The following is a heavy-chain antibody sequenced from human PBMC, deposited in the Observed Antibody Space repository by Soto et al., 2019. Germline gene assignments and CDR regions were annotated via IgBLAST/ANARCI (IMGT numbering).Heavy chain of an antibody. D-gene: IGHD3-10*01. CDR2: ISGGDGDT. CDR3: AKDRFTSTVRKYWFFDL. J-gene: IGHJ2*01. V-gene: IGHV3-23*01. CDR1: GFTFTNYA. Sequence: EVQLLESGGGLVKPGGSLRLSCAASGFTFTNYAMTWVRQAPGKGLEWVSSISGGDGDTSYADSVKGRFTISRDNSENTMFLQTTSLRPDDTAVYYCAKDRFTSTVRKYWFFDLWGRGTLVTVSS.